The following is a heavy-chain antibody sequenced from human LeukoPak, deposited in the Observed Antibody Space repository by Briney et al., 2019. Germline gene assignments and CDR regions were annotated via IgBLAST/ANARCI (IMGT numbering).Heavy chain of an antibody. CDR1: GGSTSSGDYY. CDR3: ARDGTYYYDSSGPPTNFDI. Sequence: PSETLSLTCTVSGGSTSSGDYYWSWIRQPPGKGLEWIGYIYYSGSTYYNPSLKSRVTISVDTSKNQFSLKLSSVTAADTAEYYCARDGTYYYDSSGPPTNFDIWGQGTMVTVSP. CDR2: IYYSGST. J-gene: IGHJ3*02. D-gene: IGHD3-22*01. V-gene: IGHV4-30-4*08.